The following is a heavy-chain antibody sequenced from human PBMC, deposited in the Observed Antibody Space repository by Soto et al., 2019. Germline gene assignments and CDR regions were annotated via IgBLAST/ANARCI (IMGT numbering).Heavy chain of an antibody. CDR2: IIPIFGTA. CDR1: GGTFSSYA. D-gene: IGHD2-15*01. Sequence: SVKVSCKASGGTFSSYAISWGRQAPVQGLEWMGGIIPIFGTANYAQKFQGRVTITADESTSTAYMELSSLRSEDTAVYYCARDRGGYCSGGSCYFNWFDPWGQGTLVTVSS. J-gene: IGHJ5*02. V-gene: IGHV1-69*01. CDR3: ARDRGGYCSGGSCYFNWFDP.